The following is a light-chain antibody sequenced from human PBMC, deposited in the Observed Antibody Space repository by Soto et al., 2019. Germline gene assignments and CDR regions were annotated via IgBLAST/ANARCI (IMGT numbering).Light chain of an antibody. CDR2: QTS. Sequence: EIVMTQSPATLSVSPGERATLSCRASQSVSSNLAWYQHRPGQSPRLLIYQTSLRATGIPARFSGSGSGTDFTLTISSLEPEDFAVYYCQQRSNWPLTFGGGTKVDVK. CDR3: QQRSNWPLT. J-gene: IGKJ4*01. V-gene: IGKV3-11*01. CDR1: QSVSSN.